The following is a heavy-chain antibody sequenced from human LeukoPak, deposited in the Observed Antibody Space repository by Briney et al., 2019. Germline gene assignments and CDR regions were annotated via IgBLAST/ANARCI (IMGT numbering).Heavy chain of an antibody. J-gene: IGHJ4*02. Sequence: PGGSLRLSCAASGFAFNIYAMSWVRQAPGKGLEWVSTIRGSDGYTYYADSVKGRFTISRDNSKNTLYLQMNSLRAEDTAAYYCAKDRALSGYRGYWGQGTLVTVSS. CDR2: IRGSDGYT. D-gene: IGHD3-22*01. V-gene: IGHV3-23*01. CDR1: GFAFNIYA. CDR3: AKDRALSGYRGY.